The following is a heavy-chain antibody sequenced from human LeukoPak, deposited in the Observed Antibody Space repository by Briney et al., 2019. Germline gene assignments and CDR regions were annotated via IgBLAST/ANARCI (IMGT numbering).Heavy chain of an antibody. J-gene: IGHJ6*03. CDR3: ARGSDGSGSYFYYYYYMDV. Sequence: GASVKVSCKASGYTFTSYGISWVRQAPGQGLEWMGWISTFNGNANYAQNLQGRITMTTDTSTSTAYMELRSLRSDDTAVYYCARGSDGSGSYFYYYYYMDVWGKGTTVTISS. D-gene: IGHD3-10*01. V-gene: IGHV1-18*01. CDR1: GYTFTSYG. CDR2: ISTFNGNA.